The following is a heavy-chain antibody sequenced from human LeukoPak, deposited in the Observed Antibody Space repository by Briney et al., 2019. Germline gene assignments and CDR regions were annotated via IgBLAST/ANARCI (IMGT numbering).Heavy chain of an antibody. J-gene: IGHJ6*02. CDR2: TGDT. CDR3: ANLRYFDWLPGGGMDV. CDR1: GDSISRFY. D-gene: IGHD3-9*01. V-gene: IGHV4-59*12. Sequence: SETLSLTCSVSGDSISRFYWSWVRQPPGKGLEWIGYTGDTNYNPSLKSRVTISLDASKSQFSLKLSFVTAADTAVYYCANLRYFDWLPGGGMDVWGQGTTVTVSS.